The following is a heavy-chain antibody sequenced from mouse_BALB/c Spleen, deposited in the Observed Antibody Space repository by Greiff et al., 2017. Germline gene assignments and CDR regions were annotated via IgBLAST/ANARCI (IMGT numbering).Heavy chain of an antibody. D-gene: IGHD1-1*01. V-gene: IGHV7-3*02. CDR1: GFTFTDYY. Sequence: DVHLVESGGGLVQPGGSLRLSCATSGFTFTDYYMSWVRQPPGKALEWLGFIRNKANGYTTEYSASVKGRFTISRDNSQSILYLQMNTLRAEDSATYYCARDASGSSYWGQGTLVTVSA. CDR3: ARDASGSSY. CDR2: IRNKANGYTT. J-gene: IGHJ3*01.